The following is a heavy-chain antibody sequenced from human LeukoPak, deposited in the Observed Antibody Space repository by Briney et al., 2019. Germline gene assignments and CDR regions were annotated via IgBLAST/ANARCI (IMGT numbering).Heavy chain of an antibody. CDR2: IYYSGST. D-gene: IGHD6-19*01. V-gene: IGHV4-39*07. CDR3: AGSSQWLALDY. Sequence: SETLSLTCTVSGGSVSSSSYYWGWIRQPPGKGLEWIGSIYYSGSTYYNPSLKSRVSISVDTSKNQFSLKLSSVTAADTAVYYCAGSSQWLALDYWGQGALVTVSS. CDR1: GGSVSSSSYY. J-gene: IGHJ4*02.